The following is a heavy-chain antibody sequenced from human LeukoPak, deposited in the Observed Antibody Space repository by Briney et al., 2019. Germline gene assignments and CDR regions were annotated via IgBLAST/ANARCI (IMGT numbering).Heavy chain of an antibody. D-gene: IGHD3-9*01. CDR2: IYTSGST. Sequence: KPSETLSLTCTVSGGSISSGSYYWSWIRQPAGKGLEWIGRIYTSGSTNYNPSLKSRVTISVDTSKNQFSLKLSSVTAADTAVYYCARDYDVLTGYPQPYFDYWGQGTLVTVSS. J-gene: IGHJ4*02. V-gene: IGHV4-61*02. CDR1: GGSISSGSYY. CDR3: ARDYDVLTGYPQPYFDY.